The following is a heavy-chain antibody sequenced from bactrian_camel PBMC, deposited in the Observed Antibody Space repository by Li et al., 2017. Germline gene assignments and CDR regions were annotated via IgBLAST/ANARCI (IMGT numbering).Heavy chain of an antibody. J-gene: IGHJ4*01. Sequence: VQLVESGGGSVQAGGSLRLSCAASGYTSTPYCMGWIRQVSGKEREGVASIDSDGETTYADPVKGRFTISRDNAKNTVYLQMNSLKPEDTAMYYCAADRRRHGPPSLRPGDYSVWGQGTQVTVS. CDR1: GYTSTPYC. V-gene: IGHV3S9*01. D-gene: IGHD2*01. CDR2: IDSDGET. CDR3: AADRRRHGPPSLRPGDYSV.